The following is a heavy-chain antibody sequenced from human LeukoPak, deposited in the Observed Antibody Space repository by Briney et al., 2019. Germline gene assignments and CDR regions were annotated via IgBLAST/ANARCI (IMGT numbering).Heavy chain of an antibody. CDR3: ARLSLAAENY. J-gene: IGHJ4*01. D-gene: IGHD6-13*01. CDR2: IFYSGRT. Sequence: PSETLSLTCTVSGGSISSSSYYWGWIRQPPGKGLEWIGSIFYSGRTYYNPSLKSRVTISVDTSKNQFSLTLSSVTASDTAVYYCARLSLAAENYWGHGTLVTVSS. V-gene: IGHV4-39*01. CDR1: GGSISSSSYY.